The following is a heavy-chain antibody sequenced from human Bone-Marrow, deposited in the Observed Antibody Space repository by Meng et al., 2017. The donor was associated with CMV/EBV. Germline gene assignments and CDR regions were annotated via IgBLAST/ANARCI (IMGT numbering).Heavy chain of an antibody. D-gene: IGHD1-26*01. CDR2: IYYSGST. Sequence: SETLSLTCTVSGGSISSSSYYWGWIRQPPGKGLEWIGCIYYSGSTYYNPTLKSRVTIAVGTSKNHFSMKLRSVTAADTAVCYCAKQPSLGAQYYFDYWGQGTLVTVSS. CDR3: AKQPSLGAQYYFDY. V-gene: IGHV4-39*01. CDR1: GGSISSSSYY. J-gene: IGHJ4*02.